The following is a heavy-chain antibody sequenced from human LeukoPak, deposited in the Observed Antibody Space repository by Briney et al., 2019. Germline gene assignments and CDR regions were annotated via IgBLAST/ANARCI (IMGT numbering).Heavy chain of an antibody. D-gene: IGHD3-10*01. Sequence: SVKVSCKASGGTFSSYAISWVRQAPGQGLEWMGGIIPIFGTANYAQKFQGRVTITADKSTSTAYMELSSLRSDDTAVYYCGLCYGSGSYYPLEYWGQGTLVTVSS. CDR1: GGTFSSYA. V-gene: IGHV1-69*06. CDR3: GLCYGSGSYYPLEY. J-gene: IGHJ4*02. CDR2: IIPIFGTA.